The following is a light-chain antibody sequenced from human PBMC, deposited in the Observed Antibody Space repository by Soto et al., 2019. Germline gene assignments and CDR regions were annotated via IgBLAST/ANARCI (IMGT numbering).Light chain of an antibody. J-gene: IGLJ1*01. CDR1: SSNIGSNY. CDR2: RNN. CDR3: AAWDDSLSGYV. V-gene: IGLV1-47*01. Sequence: QSVLTQPPSASGTPGQRVTISCSGSSSNIGSNYVYWYQQLPGTAPKLLIYRNNQRPSGVPDRFSGSKSGTSASLAISGLQSEDEADYYCAAWDDSLSGYVFGTGTKLTV.